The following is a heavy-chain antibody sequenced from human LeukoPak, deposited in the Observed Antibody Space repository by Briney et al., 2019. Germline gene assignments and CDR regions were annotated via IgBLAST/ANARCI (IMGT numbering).Heavy chain of an antibody. CDR1: GGSISSGGYS. V-gene: IGHV4-30-2*01. J-gene: IGHJ4*02. CDR2: IYHSGST. Sequence: SQTLSLTCAVSGGSISSGGYSWRWIRQPPGTGLEWIGYIYHSGSTYYNPSLKSRVTISVDRSKNQFSLKLSSVTAADTAVYYCARAQGNLGYCSGGSRYYYFDYWGQGTLVTVSS. D-gene: IGHD2-15*01. CDR3: ARAQGNLGYCSGGSRYYYFDY.